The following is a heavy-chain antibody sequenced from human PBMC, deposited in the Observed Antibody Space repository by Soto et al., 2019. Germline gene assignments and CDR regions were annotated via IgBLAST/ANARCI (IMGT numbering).Heavy chain of an antibody. CDR2: VYYRGTT. CDR3: ARVGGYYGDYPNFDY. Sequence: SETQSLTYIVSGSSISPYYWTWIRQPPGKGLEWLGNVYYRGTTNYNPSLKSRITMSVDMSRNYCSLKLTSVTAADTAVYFCARVGGYYGDYPNFDYWGQGVLVTVSS. V-gene: IGHV4-59*01. J-gene: IGHJ4*02. CDR1: GSSISPYY. D-gene: IGHD4-17*01.